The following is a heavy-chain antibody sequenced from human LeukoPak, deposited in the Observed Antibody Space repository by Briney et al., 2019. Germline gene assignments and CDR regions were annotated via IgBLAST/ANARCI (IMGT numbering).Heavy chain of an antibody. V-gene: IGHV3-9*01. CDR1: GFTFDDYA. D-gene: IGHD3-22*01. Sequence: GGSLRLSCAASGFTFDDYAMHWVRQAPGKGLEWVSGISWNSGSIGYADSVKGRFTISRDNAKNSLYLQMNSLRAEDTALYYCAKGIGSSGYWLNWFDPWGQGTLVTVSS. CDR3: AKGIGSSGYWLNWFDP. CDR2: ISWNSGSI. J-gene: IGHJ5*02.